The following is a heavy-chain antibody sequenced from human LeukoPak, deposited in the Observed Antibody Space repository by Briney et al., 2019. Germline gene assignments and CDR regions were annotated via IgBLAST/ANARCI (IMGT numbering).Heavy chain of an antibody. CDR2: ISGSGDST. D-gene: IGHD2-15*01. Sequence: GGSLSLSCAASGFPFSNYAMRWVRQAPGKGLEWVSGISGSGDSTYYADSVKGRFTISRDNSKNTLYLQMNSLRAEDTAVYYCAKLSGGSCDYWGQGTLVTVSS. J-gene: IGHJ4*02. CDR3: AKLSGGSCDY. V-gene: IGHV3-23*01. CDR1: GFPFSNYA.